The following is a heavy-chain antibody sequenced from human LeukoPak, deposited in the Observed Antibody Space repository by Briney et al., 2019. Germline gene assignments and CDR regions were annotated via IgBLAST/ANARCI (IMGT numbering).Heavy chain of an antibody. D-gene: IGHD6-13*01. CDR2: FDPEDGET. CDR1: GYTLTELS. Sequence: ASVKVSCKVSGYTLTELSMHWVRQAPGKGLEWMGGFDPEDGETIYAQKFQGRVTMTEDTSTDTAYMELSSLRSEDTAVYHCATVALGSSWYDLWFDPWGQGTLVTVSS. V-gene: IGHV1-24*01. CDR3: ATVALGSSWYDLWFDP. J-gene: IGHJ5*02.